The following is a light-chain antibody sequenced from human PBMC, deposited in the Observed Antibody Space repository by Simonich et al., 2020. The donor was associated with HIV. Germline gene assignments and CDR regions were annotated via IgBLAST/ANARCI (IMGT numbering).Light chain of an antibody. CDR2: EGS. Sequence: QSALTQPASVSGSPGQSITISCTGTASDVGSYNLVSWYQQHPGKAPKLMSYEGSERPGGVSDLLSRSKSGKTASLTISGLQAEDEADYYCCSYARSSTVWVFGGGTKLTVL. CDR1: ASDVGSYNL. V-gene: IGLV2-23*01. J-gene: IGLJ3*02. CDR3: CSYARSSTVWV.